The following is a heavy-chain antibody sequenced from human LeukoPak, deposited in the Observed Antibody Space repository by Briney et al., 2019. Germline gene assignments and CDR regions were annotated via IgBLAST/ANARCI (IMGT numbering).Heavy chain of an antibody. CDR1: GITFNIYT. CDR2: ISDNGGST. J-gene: IGHJ4*02. V-gene: IGHV3-23*01. Sequence: GGSLRLSCAASGITFNIYTMSWVRQAPGKGLEWVSIISDNGGSTYYADSVKGRFTISRDNSKNTLYLQMNSLRAEDTAIYYCAKSRGIYDNSGWRTFDYWGQGTLVTVSS. D-gene: IGHD6-19*01. CDR3: AKSRGIYDNSGWRTFDY.